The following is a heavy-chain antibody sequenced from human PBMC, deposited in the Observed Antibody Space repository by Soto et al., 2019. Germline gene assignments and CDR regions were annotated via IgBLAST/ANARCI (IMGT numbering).Heavy chain of an antibody. J-gene: IGHJ4*02. Sequence: GGSLRLSCAAAGFTFSSCAMSWVRQAPGKGLEWVSAIDAGGVSTYYADSAKGRFTLSRDNSKNTLFLQMNSLRAEDTAVYYCAKGSGAYRPYYFDNWGQGTLVT. CDR2: IDAGGVST. D-gene: IGHD3-16*01. CDR1: GFTFSSCA. V-gene: IGHV3-23*01. CDR3: AKGSGAYRPYYFDN.